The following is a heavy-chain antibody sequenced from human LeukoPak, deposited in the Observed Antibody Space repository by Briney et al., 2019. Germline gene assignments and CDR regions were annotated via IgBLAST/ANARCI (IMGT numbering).Heavy chain of an antibody. Sequence: ASVKVSCKASGYTFTSYAMHWVRQAPGQRLEWMGWINAGNGNTKYSQEFQGRVTITRDTSATTAYMELSSLRAEDTAVYYCARPFLNSGWYHVYYYYYMDVWGKGTTVTVSS. J-gene: IGHJ6*03. V-gene: IGHV1-3*03. CDR1: GYTFTSYA. D-gene: IGHD6-19*01. CDR3: ARPFLNSGWYHVYYYYYMDV. CDR2: INAGNGNT.